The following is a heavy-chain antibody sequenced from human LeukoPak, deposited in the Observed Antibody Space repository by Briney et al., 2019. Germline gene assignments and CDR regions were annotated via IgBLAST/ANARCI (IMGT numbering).Heavy chain of an antibody. D-gene: IGHD3-3*01. CDR2: INPNSGGT. CDR1: GYTFTVYY. Sequence: ASVTVSFTASGYTFTVYYMHWVRQAPGQGLEWMGWINPNSGGTNYAQKFQGRVTITRDTSINTAYMELSRLRSDDTAVYYCARGAIFGVVITRSAFDIWGQGTMVTGSS. J-gene: IGHJ3*02. V-gene: IGHV1-2*02. CDR3: ARGAIFGVVITRSAFDI.